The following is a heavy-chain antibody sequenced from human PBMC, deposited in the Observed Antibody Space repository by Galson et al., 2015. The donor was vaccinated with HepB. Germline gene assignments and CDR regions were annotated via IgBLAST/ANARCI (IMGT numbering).Heavy chain of an antibody. J-gene: IGHJ5*02. CDR1: GGSVSSNNW. Sequence: SETLSLTCAVSGGSVSSNNWWSWVRQSPGKGLDWIGEIHHSGSTRYNPSLKSRVTISLDKSKSQFSLKVNSVTAADTAMYYCTSFEGWFDPWGQGTLVTVSS. CDR2: IHHSGST. V-gene: IGHV4-4*02. CDR3: TSFEGWFDP.